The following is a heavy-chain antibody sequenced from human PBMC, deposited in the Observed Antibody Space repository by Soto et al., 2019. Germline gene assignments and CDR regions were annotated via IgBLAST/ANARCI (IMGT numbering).Heavy chain of an antibody. Sequence: QVQLQQWGAGLLKPSETLSLTCAVYGGSFSGYYWSWIRQPPGKGLEGIGEINHSGSTNYNPSLKCPVTFLVYTYKDQCSRTLISVTAADSAVYYCTRGLLLWLRFFYYWCQGNLVTASA. J-gene: IGHJ4*02. D-gene: IGHD5-12*01. CDR2: INHSGST. CDR3: TRGLLLWLRFFYY. V-gene: IGHV4-34*01. CDR1: GGSFSGYY.